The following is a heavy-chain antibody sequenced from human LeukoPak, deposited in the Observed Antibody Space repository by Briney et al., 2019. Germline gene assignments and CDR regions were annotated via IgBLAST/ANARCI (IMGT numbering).Heavy chain of an antibody. Sequence: GGSLRLSCAASGFTFSSYWMSWVRQAPGKGLEWVANIKQDGNEKYYVDSVKGRFTISRDNAKNSLYLQMNSLRAEDTAVYYCARPVSGSSGWYYNYWGQGTLVTVSS. J-gene: IGHJ4*02. CDR3: ARPVSGSSGWYYNY. D-gene: IGHD6-19*01. V-gene: IGHV3-7*01. CDR1: GFTFSSYW. CDR2: IKQDGNEK.